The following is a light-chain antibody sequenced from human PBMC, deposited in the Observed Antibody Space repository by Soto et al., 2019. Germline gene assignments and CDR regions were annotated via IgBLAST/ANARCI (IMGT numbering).Light chain of an antibody. V-gene: IGKV3-20*01. CDR1: QSISRY. CDR2: GAS. Sequence: IVLTQSPGTLSLSPGERTTLSCSASQSISRYLAWYQQKPGQAPRLLIYGASSRATGIPDRFSGSGSGTDFTLTISRLEPEDFAVYYCQQYGSSPITFGQGTRLEIK. CDR3: QQYGSSPIT. J-gene: IGKJ5*01.